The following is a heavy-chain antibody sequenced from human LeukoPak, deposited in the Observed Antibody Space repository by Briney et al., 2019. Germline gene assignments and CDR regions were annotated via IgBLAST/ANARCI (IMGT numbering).Heavy chain of an antibody. CDR2: INERSSFI. Sequence: GGSLRLSCEASGFTFTSYSMNWVRQAPGKGLEWVSSINERSSFIYYADSVKGRFTISRDNAKNSVSLVMNSLRVEDTAVYYCVGRGDSSSRDDAFNIWGQGTKVTVSS. V-gene: IGHV3-21*01. J-gene: IGHJ3*02. D-gene: IGHD3-22*01. CDR3: VGRGDSSSRDDAFNI. CDR1: GFTFTSYS.